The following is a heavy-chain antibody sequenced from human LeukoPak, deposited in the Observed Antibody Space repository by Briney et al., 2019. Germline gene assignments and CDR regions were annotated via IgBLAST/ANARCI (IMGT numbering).Heavy chain of an antibody. CDR3: ARDYYDSILDY. CDR2: ISSNGGST. D-gene: IGHD3-22*01. Sequence: GGSLRLSCAASGFTFSSYAMHCVRQAPGKGLEYVSAISSNGGSTYYANSVKGRFTISRDNSKNTLYLQMGSLRAEDMAVYYCARDYYDSILDYWGQGTLVTVSS. V-gene: IGHV3-64*01. J-gene: IGHJ4*02. CDR1: GFTFSSYA.